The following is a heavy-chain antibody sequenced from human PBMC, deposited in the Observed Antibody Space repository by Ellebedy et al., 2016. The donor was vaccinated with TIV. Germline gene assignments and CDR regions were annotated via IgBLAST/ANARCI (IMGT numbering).Heavy chain of an antibody. CDR2: ISGSGGST. CDR3: AKNEGGVGYFDY. Sequence: GGSLRLXCAASGFTFSSYAMSWVRQAPGKGLEWVSAISGSGGSTYYADSVKGRFTISRDNSKNTLYLQMNSLRAEDTAVYYCAKNEGGVGYFDYWGQGTLVTVSS. J-gene: IGHJ4*02. V-gene: IGHV3-23*01. CDR1: GFTFSSYA. D-gene: IGHD1-1*01.